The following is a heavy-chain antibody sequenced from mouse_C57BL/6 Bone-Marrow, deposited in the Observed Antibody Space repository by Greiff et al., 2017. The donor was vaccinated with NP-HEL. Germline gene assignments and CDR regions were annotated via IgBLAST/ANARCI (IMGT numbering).Heavy chain of an antibody. CDR2: ISDGGSYT. J-gene: IGHJ4*01. Sequence: EVMLVESGGGLVKPGGSLKLSCAASGFTFSSYAMSWVRQTPEKRLEWVATISDGGSYTYYPDNVKGRFTISRDNAKNNLYLQMSHLTSEDTAMYYCARGDYPYYYAMDYWGQGTSVTVSS. V-gene: IGHV5-4*03. CDR1: GFTFSSYA. CDR3: ARGDYPYYYAMDY. D-gene: IGHD2-4*01.